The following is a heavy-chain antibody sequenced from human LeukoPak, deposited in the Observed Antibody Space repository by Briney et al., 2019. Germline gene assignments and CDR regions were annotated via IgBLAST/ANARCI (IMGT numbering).Heavy chain of an antibody. CDR2: ISSSSTI. V-gene: IGHV3-48*02. Sequence: GGSLRLSCAASGFTSSTYSMNWVRQAPGKGLEWVSYISSSSTIYYADSVKGRFTISRDNAKNSLYLQMNSLRDEDTAVYYCAREGSGYYSYYYYGMDVWGQGTTVTVSS. D-gene: IGHD3-22*01. CDR1: GFTSSTYS. J-gene: IGHJ6*02. CDR3: AREGSGYYSYYYYGMDV.